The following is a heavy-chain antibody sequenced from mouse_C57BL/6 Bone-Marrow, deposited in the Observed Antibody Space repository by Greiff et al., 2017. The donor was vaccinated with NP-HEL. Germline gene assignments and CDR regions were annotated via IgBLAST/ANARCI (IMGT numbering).Heavy chain of an antibody. CDR2: IDPEDGDT. D-gene: IGHD2-3*01. V-gene: IGHV14-1*01. J-gene: IGHJ4*01. CDR3: TNDGYYVDAMDY. Sequence: DVKLVESGAELVRPGASVKLSCTASGFNIKDYYMHWVKQRPEQGLEWIGRIDPEDGDTEYAPKFQGKATMTADTSSNTAYLQLSSLTSEDTAVYYCTNDGYYVDAMDYWGQGTSVTVSS. CDR1: GFNIKDYY.